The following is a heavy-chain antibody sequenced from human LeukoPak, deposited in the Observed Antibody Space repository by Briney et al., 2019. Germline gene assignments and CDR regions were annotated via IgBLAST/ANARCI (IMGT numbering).Heavy chain of an antibody. Sequence: GGSLRLSCAASGFTFSSYAMSWVRQAPGKGLEWVSAISGSGGSTYYADSVKGRFSISRDNSKNTLYLQMSSLRAEDTAVYYCAKGPSRNIAAAGTDYWGQGTLVTVSS. D-gene: IGHD6-13*01. J-gene: IGHJ4*02. CDR3: AKGPSRNIAAAGTDY. CDR1: GFTFSSYA. V-gene: IGHV3-23*01. CDR2: ISGSGGST.